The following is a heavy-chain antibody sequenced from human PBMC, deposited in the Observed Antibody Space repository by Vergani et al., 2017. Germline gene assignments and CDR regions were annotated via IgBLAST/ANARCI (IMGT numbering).Heavy chain of an antibody. Sequence: EVQLVASGGGLVQRGGSLRLSCEASGFTFSNLWMTWVRQAPGKGLEWVANIKYDGSKKNHVDSVKGRFTISRDNAKNSLYLQMNNLRVEDTAVYFCARSPHGYTYGGYISQFDPWGQGTLVTVSS. V-gene: IGHV3-7*01. CDR1: GFTFSNLW. CDR2: IKYDGSKK. D-gene: IGHD5-18*01. J-gene: IGHJ5*02. CDR3: ARSPHGYTYGGYISQFDP.